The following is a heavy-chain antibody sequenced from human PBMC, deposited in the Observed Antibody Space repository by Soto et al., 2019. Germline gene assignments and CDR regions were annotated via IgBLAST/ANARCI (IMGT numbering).Heavy chain of an antibody. J-gene: IGHJ5*02. V-gene: IGHV1-69*06. CDR1: GGTFSSYA. Sequence: SVKVSCKASGGTFSSYAISWVRQAPGQGLEWMGGIIPIFGTANYAQKFQGRVTITADKSTSTAYMELSSLRSDDTAVYYCARGSPRGYSYGYIGPNWFGPWGQGTLVTVSS. CDR3: ARGSPRGYSYGYIGPNWFGP. CDR2: IIPIFGTA. D-gene: IGHD5-18*01.